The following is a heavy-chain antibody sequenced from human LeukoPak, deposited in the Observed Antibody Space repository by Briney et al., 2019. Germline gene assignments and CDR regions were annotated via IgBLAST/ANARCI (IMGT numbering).Heavy chain of an antibody. D-gene: IGHD4-17*01. CDR2: IIPIFGTA. J-gene: IGHJ4*02. CDR1: GGTFSIYA. Sequence: SVKLSFKASGGTFSIYAISWVRQAPGQALEWMGGIIPIFGTANYAQKFQGRVTITTDESTSTAYMELSSLRSEDTAVYYCARDLSGDYFDYWSQGTLVTVSS. CDR3: ARDLSGDYFDY. V-gene: IGHV1-69*05.